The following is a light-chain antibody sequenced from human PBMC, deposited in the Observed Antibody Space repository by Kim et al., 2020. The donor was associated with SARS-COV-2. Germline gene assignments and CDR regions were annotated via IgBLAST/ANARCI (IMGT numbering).Light chain of an antibody. CDR2: QDS. V-gene: IGLV3-1*01. CDR3: QAWDSSTVV. J-gene: IGLJ2*01. CDR1: KLGDKY. Sequence: SVSPGKTAGITSSGDKLGDKYACWYQQKPGQSPVLVIYQDSKRPSGIPERFSGSNSGNTATLTISGTQAMDEADYYCQAWDSSTVVFGGGTQLTVL.